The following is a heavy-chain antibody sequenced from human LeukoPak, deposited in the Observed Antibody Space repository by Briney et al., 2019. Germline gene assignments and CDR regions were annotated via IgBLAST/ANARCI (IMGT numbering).Heavy chain of an antibody. CDR1: GYTFTGYF. V-gene: IGHV1-2*02. CDR3: SRDRGYYDSGNYPTDY. CDR2: INPNSGGT. D-gene: IGHD3-10*01. J-gene: IGHJ4*02. Sequence: GASVKVSCKASGYTFTGYFIHWVRQAPGQGLEWMGWINPNSGGTNYAQKFQGRVTMTGDTSINTDYMELSRLTSDDTAVYYCSRDRGYYDSGNYPTDYWGQGTLVTVSS.